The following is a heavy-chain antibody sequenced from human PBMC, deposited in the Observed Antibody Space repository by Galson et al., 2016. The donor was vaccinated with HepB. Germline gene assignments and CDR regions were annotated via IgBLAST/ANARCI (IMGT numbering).Heavy chain of an antibody. Sequence: SVKVSCKASGGTFSTYSITWVRQAPGQGVEWMGGNNPILGTANYAQKFQGRVTITADESTSTAYMELRSLKSEDTAVYYCARDSYCISSSCYAKDFYGMDVWGQGTTVTVSS. D-gene: IGHD2-2*01. V-gene: IGHV1-69*13. CDR2: NNPILGTA. CDR3: ARDSYCISSSCYAKDFYGMDV. J-gene: IGHJ6*02. CDR1: GGTFSTYS.